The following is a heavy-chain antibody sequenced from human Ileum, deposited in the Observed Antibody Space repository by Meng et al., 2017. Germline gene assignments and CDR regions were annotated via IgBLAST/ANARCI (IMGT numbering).Heavy chain of an antibody. CDR1: GYTLTELS. CDR3: ATPQPGDHRENAVGYYYGMDI. CDR2: FDPEDGET. J-gene: IGHJ6*02. Sequence: ASVKVSCKVSGYTLTELSMHWVRQAPGKGREWMGGFDPEDGETIYAQKFQGRVTMTEDTSTDTAYMELSSLRSEDTAVYYCATPQPGDHRENAVGYYYGMDIWGQGTTVTVSS. D-gene: IGHD3-10*01. V-gene: IGHV1-24*01.